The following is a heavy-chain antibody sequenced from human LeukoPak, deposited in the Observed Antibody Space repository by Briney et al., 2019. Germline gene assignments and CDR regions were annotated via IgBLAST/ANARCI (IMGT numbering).Heavy chain of an antibody. J-gene: IGHJ4*02. CDR2: IYSDGST. D-gene: IGHD5-18*01. Sequence: SETLSLTCTVSGGSIRSYYWSWIRQPPGKGLEWIGYIYSDGSTNYNPSLRSRVTMSVDTSKNQFSLKLSSVTAADTALCYCARHPPGYTSGALDYWGQGTLVTVSS. CDR3: ARHPPGYTSGALDY. CDR1: GGSIRSYY. V-gene: IGHV4-59*08.